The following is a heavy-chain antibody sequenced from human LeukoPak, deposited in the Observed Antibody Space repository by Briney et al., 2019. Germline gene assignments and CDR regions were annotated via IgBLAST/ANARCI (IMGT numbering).Heavy chain of an antibody. CDR3: ARAPPYCSSTSCYPSRWFDP. V-gene: IGHV4-34*01. D-gene: IGHD2-2*01. CDR1: GGSFSTYY. Sequence: SETLSLTCAVYGGSFSTYYWSWIRQPPGKGLEWIGEVNHGGSTNYNPSLKSRVTISVDTSTNQFSLKLSSVTAADTAVYYCARAPPYCSSTSCYPSRWFDPWGQGTLVTVSS. CDR2: VNHGGST. J-gene: IGHJ5*02.